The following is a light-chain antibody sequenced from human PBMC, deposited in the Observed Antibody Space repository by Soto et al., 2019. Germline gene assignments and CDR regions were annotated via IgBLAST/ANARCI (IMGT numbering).Light chain of an antibody. V-gene: IGLV2-23*01. CDR2: EGS. CDR3: CSDAGSFTLV. J-gene: IGLJ3*02. Sequence: QSALTQPASVSGSPGQSITISCSDVGSYNLVSWYQQHPGKAPKLMIYEGSKRPSGVSNRFSGSKSVNTASLTISGLQAGDEADYYCCSDAGSFTLVFGGGTKLTVL. CDR1: DVGSYNL.